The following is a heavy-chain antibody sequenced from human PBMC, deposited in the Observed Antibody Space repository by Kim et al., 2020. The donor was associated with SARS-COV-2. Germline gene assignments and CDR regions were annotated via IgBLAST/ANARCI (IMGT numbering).Heavy chain of an antibody. V-gene: IGHV1-69*04. D-gene: IGHD5-18*01. CDR1: GGTFSSYA. CDR3: ATDTAMVGAAYNWFDP. J-gene: IGHJ5*02. Sequence: SVKVSCKASGGTFSSYAISWVRQAPGQGLEWMGRIIPILGIANYAQKFQGRVTITADKSTSTAYMELSSLRSEDTAVYYCATDTAMVGAAYNWFDPWGQGTLVTVSS. CDR2: IIPILGIA.